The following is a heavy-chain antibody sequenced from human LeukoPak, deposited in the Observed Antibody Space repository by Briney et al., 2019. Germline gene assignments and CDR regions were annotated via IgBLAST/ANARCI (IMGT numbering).Heavy chain of an antibody. CDR3: ARDSQSDYVWGSYRYPDY. D-gene: IGHD3-16*02. J-gene: IGHJ4*02. Sequence: PGGSLRLSCAASGFTFSSYEMNCVRQAPGKGLEWVSYISSSGSTIYYADSVKGRFTISRDNAKNSLYLQMNSLRAEDTAVYYCARDSQSDYVWGSYRYPDYWGQGTLVTVSS. CDR1: GFTFSSYE. V-gene: IGHV3-48*03. CDR2: ISSSGSTI.